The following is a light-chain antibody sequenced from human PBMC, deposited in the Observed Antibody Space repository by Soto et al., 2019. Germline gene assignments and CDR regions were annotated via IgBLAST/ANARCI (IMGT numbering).Light chain of an antibody. Sequence: QSALTQPPSASGSPGQSVTISCTGTSSDVGSYNYVSWYQQHPGKAPKLMIYEVSKRPSGVPDRFSGSKSGNTASLTVSGLQAEDEADYYCSSYAGSNNPYVFGTGTKVTVL. CDR3: SSYAGSNNPYV. V-gene: IGLV2-8*01. CDR2: EVS. J-gene: IGLJ1*01. CDR1: SSDVGSYNY.